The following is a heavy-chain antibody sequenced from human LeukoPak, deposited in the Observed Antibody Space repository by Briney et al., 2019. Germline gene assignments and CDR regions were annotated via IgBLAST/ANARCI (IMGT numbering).Heavy chain of an antibody. V-gene: IGHV1-8*01. J-gene: IGHJ5*01. Sequence: GASVKVSCKASGYTFTSYDINWVRQATGQGLEWMGWMNPNSGNIGYAQKFQDRVTMTRNTSINTAYMELTSLRSDDTAVYYCVRGRSLIRRFDSWGQGTLVTVSS. CDR2: MNPNSGNI. D-gene: IGHD1-26*01. CDR3: VRGRSLIRRFDS. CDR1: GYTFTSYD.